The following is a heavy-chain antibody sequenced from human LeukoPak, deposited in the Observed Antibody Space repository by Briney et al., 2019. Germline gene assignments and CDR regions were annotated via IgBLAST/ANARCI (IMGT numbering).Heavy chain of an antibody. V-gene: IGHV1-46*01. CDR2: INPSGGST. CDR3: AREQLYYDFWSGYHRPPDY. Sequence: ASVKVSCKASGYTFTSYYMHWVRQAPGQGLEWMGIINPSGGSTSYAQKFQGRVTMTRDTSTSTVYMELSSLRSEDTAVYYCAREQLYYDFWSGYHRPPDYWGQGTPVTVSS. J-gene: IGHJ4*02. D-gene: IGHD3-3*01. CDR1: GYTFTSYY.